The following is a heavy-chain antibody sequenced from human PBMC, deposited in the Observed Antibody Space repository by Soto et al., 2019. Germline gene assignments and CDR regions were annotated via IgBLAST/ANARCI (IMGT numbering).Heavy chain of an antibody. CDR2: IKQGGNEK. Sequence: SVGSLRLSCEASGFMFSTYLMSWVRQAPGKGLEWVANIKQGGNEKFYVDSVKGRFTISRDNAKKSLFLQMNSLRPEDTAVYYCVGALTYEVPYYYYGMDVWGQGTTVTVSS. CDR1: GFMFSTYL. V-gene: IGHV3-7*01. CDR3: VGALTYEVPYYYYGMDV. D-gene: IGHD3-16*01. J-gene: IGHJ6*02.